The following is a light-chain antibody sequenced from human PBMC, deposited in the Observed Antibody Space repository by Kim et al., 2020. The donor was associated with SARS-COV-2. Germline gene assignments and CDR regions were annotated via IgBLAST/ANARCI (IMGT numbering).Light chain of an antibody. Sequence: SYELTQPPLVSVAPGKTARITCGGNNIGSKSVHWYQQKPGQAPVLVIYYDSDRPSGIPERFSGSNSGNTATLTISRVEAGDEADYYCQVWDSSSDHVFGT. V-gene: IGLV3-21*04. CDR3: QVWDSSSDHV. CDR1: NIGSKS. CDR2: YDS. J-gene: IGLJ1*01.